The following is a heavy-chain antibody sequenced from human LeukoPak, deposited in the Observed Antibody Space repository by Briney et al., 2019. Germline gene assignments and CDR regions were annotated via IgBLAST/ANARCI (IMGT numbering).Heavy chain of an antibody. J-gene: IGHJ5*02. CDR2: IYTSGST. V-gene: IGHV4-4*07. CDR1: GGSISSYY. D-gene: IGHD3-22*01. Sequence: SETLSLTCTVSGGSISSYYWSWIRQPAGKGLEWIGRIYTSGSTNYNPSLKSRVTMSVDTSKNQFSLKLSSVTAADTAVYYCARDRGYYDTSGYSNWFDPWGQGTLVTVSS. CDR3: ARDRGYYDTSGYSNWFDP.